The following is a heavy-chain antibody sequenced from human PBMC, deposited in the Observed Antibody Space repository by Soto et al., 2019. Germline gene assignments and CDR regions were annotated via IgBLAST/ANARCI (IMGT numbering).Heavy chain of an antibody. CDR1: GFTFSSHV. J-gene: IGHJ6*02. CDR2: ISGGGGTT. CDR3: ARGPRAPPPHDYGMDV. Sequence: EVQLLESGGGLVQPGGSLRLSCAASGFTFSSHVMNWVRQPPGKGLEWVAAISGGGGTTFYGDSVEGRFTMSRDNSKNTLFLQMNSLRAEDTAVYYCARGPRAPPPHDYGMDVWGQGTTVTVSS. V-gene: IGHV3-23*01.